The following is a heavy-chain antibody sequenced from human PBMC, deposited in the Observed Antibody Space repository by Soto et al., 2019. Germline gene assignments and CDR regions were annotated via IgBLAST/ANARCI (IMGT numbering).Heavy chain of an antibody. Sequence: EVQLLESGGGLVQPGGSLRLSCAASGFAFSNYEMNWVRQAPGKGLEWVSYITLSGSTIYYADSVKGRFTISRDDAKNSRNLQMESLRAGHTAVYYWARESFIAAPNVFDYWGKGTLVTFSS. V-gene: IGHV3-48*03. CDR3: ARESFIAAPNVFDY. CDR1: GFAFSNYE. J-gene: IGHJ4*02. D-gene: IGHD3-16*02. CDR2: ITLSGSTI.